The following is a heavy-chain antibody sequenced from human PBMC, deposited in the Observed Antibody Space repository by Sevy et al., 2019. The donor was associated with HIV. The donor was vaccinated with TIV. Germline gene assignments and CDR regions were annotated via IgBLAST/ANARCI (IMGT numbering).Heavy chain of an antibody. CDR3: ARDETVTNRRGDY. Sequence: ASVKVSCKASGYTFTSYGISWVRQAPGQGLEWMGWVSGYNGDTNYAQKLQGRVTMTTDTTTSTAYMELRSLRSDDAAVYYCARDETVTNRRGDYWGQGTLVTVSS. CDR2: VSGYNGDT. D-gene: IGHD4-17*01. CDR1: GYTFTSYG. V-gene: IGHV1-18*01. J-gene: IGHJ4*02.